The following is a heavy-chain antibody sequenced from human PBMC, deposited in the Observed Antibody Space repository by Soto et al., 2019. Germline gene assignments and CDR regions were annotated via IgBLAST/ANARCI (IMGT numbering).Heavy chain of an antibody. Sequence: QVQLVQSGAEVKKPGASVKVSCKTSGFSLSSDGINWVRRAPGQAREWLGWISHYYDSSKYAQKFQGRVTLTTDTSTSTAYMELRSLRSDDTAVYYCARSEVPAAMGGWFDPWGQGTLVTVSS. V-gene: IGHV1-18*01. J-gene: IGHJ5*02. D-gene: IGHD2-2*01. CDR3: ARSEVPAAMGGWFDP. CDR2: ISHYYDSS. CDR1: GFSLSSDG.